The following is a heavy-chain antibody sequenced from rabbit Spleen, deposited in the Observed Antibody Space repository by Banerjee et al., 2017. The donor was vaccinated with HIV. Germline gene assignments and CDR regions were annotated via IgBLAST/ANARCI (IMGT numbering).Heavy chain of an antibody. CDR3: ARDSGTSFSSYGMDL. D-gene: IGHD8-1*01. V-gene: IGHV1S40*01. J-gene: IGHJ6*01. CDR2: IGGGVSSIT. Sequence: QQLVESGGGLVKPGASLTLTCKASGFSFSSSYYMCWVRQPPGKGPEWIACIGGGVSSITYYATWAKGRFTISKTSSTTVTLQMTSLTAADTATYFCARDSGTSFSSYGMDLWGQGTLVTVS. CDR1: GFSFSSSYY.